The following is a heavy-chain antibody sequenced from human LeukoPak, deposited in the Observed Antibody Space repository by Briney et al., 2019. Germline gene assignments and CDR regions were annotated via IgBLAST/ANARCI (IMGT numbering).Heavy chain of an antibody. Sequence: PSQTLSLTCAVSGGSITNGAYSWSWIRQPPGKGLEWIGYIYHSGSTYYNPSLKSRVTISLDRSKNQFSLKVTSVTAADTAVYYCARGLRYHGSGSYTHFDYWGQGSLVTVSS. J-gene: IGHJ4*02. D-gene: IGHD3-10*01. V-gene: IGHV4-30-2*01. CDR3: ARGLRYHGSGSYTHFDY. CDR1: GGSITNGAYS. CDR2: IYHSGST.